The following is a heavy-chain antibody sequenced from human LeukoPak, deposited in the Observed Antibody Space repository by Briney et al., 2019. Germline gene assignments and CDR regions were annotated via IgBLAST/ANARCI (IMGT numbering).Heavy chain of an antibody. CDR3: ARDERSSWYQGHNWFDP. Sequence: SVKVSCKASGGTFSSYAISWVRQAPGQGLEWMGGIIPIFGTANYAQKFQGRVTITADESTSTAYMELSSLRPEDTAVYYCARDERSSWYQGHNWFDPWGQGTLVTVSS. D-gene: IGHD6-13*01. V-gene: IGHV1-69*01. CDR1: GGTFSSYA. J-gene: IGHJ5*02. CDR2: IIPIFGTA.